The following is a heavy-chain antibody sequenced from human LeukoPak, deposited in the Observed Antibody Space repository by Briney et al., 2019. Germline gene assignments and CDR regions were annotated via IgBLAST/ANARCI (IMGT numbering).Heavy chain of an antibody. CDR2: ISYDGSNK. J-gene: IGHJ3*02. CDR1: GFTFSSYA. D-gene: IGHD6-13*01. Sequence: PGRSLRLSCAASGFTFSSYAMHWVRQAPGKGLEWVAVISYDGSNKYYADSVKGRFTISRDNSKNTLYLQMNSLRAEDTAVYYCARYLIAAAGISDAFDIWGQGTMVTVSS. V-gene: IGHV3-30-3*01. CDR3: ARYLIAAAGISDAFDI.